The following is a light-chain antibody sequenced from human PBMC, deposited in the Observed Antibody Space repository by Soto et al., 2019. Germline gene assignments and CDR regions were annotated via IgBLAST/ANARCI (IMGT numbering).Light chain of an antibody. J-gene: IGKJ1*01. CDR2: HTS. Sequence: VVFTQSPATLSLSPGDRVTLSCRASQYINTRLAWYQHRTGQPPRILIYHTSIRDAGIPARFSASGTGTDFTLTISEVQPEDFEVYYCHQRQSWPRTFGQGTKVDIK. CDR3: HQRQSWPRT. CDR1: QYINTR. V-gene: IGKV3-11*01.